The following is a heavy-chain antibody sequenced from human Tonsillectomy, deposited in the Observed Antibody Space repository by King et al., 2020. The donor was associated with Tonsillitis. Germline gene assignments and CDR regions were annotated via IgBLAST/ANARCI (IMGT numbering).Heavy chain of an antibody. CDR2: IRSGGNEE. CDR3: ARRQGYNTGALKV. D-gene: IGHD2-15*01. V-gene: IGHV3-30*02. CDR1: SFTSFTFTNYA. J-gene: IGHJ3*01. Sequence: QVQLVESGGGVVQPGGSLRLSCAASSFTSFTFTNYAIHWVRQAPGRGLEWVAFIRSGGNEEKYGDSVKDRFPIHRDKIGNTIFLQMNSLRVEDTAVYYCARRQGYNTGALKVWGQGTMVTVSS.